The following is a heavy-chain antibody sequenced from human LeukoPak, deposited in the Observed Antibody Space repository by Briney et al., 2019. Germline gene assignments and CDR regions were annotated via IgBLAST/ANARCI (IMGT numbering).Heavy chain of an antibody. CDR1: GLTFSSYG. CDR2: ISHDGSYT. V-gene: IGHV3-30*18. J-gene: IGHJ4*02. Sequence: PGRSLRLSCAASGLTFSSYGMHWVRQAPGKGLEWVAVISHDGSYTYYADSVKGRFTISRDNSKNTLYLQMNSLRAEDTAMYYCAKHFVNFLGSGTYHFDYWGQGTLVTVSS. D-gene: IGHD3-10*01. CDR3: AKHFVNFLGSGTYHFDY.